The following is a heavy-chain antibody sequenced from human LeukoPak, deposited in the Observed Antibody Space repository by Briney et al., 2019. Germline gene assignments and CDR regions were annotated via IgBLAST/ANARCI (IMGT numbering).Heavy chain of an antibody. CDR2: INHSGST. CDR3: ARGLIVVVPAATPEHNWFDP. J-gene: IGHJ5*02. V-gene: IGHV4-34*01. CDR1: GGSFSGYY. D-gene: IGHD2-2*01. Sequence: SETLPLTCAVYGGSFSGYYWSWIRQPPGKGLEWIGEINHSGSTNYNPSLKSRVTISVDTSKNQFSLKLSSVTAADTAVYYCARGLIVVVPAATPEHNWFDPWGQGTLVTVSS.